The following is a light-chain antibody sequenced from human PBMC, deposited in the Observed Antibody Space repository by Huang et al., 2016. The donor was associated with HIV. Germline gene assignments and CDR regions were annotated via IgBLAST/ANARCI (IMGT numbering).Light chain of an antibody. V-gene: IGKV1-5*03. CDR2: KAS. CDR1: HRISSW. CDR3: QQQWT. Sequence: DIQMTQSPSTLSAFVGDRVTITCRTSHRISSWLAWSQQKPGKAPNLLISKASNLESGVPSRFSCNGSGTEFTLTISGLQPDDLATYYCQQQWTFGQGTKVEI. J-gene: IGKJ1*01.